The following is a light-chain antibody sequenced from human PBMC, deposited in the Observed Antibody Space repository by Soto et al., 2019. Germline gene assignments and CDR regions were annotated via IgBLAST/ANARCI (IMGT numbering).Light chain of an antibody. Sequence: DLQLTPSPSFVSASVGDRVTITCRASQGISSYLAWYQQKPGKAPKLLIYAASTSQSGVPSIVSGSGSRTEVTLTISSLQPEDFATYYCQQLNSYPLTFGGGTKVEIK. J-gene: IGKJ4*01. CDR1: QGISSY. V-gene: IGKV1-9*01. CDR2: AAS. CDR3: QQLNSYPLT.